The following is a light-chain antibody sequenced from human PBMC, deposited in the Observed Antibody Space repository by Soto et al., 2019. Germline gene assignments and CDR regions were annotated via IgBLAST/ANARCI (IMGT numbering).Light chain of an antibody. Sequence: NFMLTQPHSVSESPGKTLSISCTRSSGSIANNYVQWYQQRPGSAPTPVIYEDNERPSGVPDRFSGSIDSSSNSASLTISGLKTDDEADYYCQSYHSGNVVFGGGTQLTVL. V-gene: IGLV6-57*04. CDR3: QSYHSGNVV. CDR2: EDN. J-gene: IGLJ2*01. CDR1: SGSIANNY.